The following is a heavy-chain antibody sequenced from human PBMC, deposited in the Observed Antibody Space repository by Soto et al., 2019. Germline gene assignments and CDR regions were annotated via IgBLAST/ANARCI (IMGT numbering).Heavy chain of an antibody. CDR2: IIPTFGTA. Sequence: QVQLVQSGAEVKKPGSPGKASCKPSGATLGTNATTWVGRAPGQGLEGMGGIIPTFGTANYPQKFQGRVTITADESTSTAYMELSSLRSEDTAVYYCARVSSGYDFGYWGQGTLVTVSS. CDR3: ARVSSGYDFGY. CDR1: GATLGTNA. J-gene: IGHJ4*02. D-gene: IGHD5-12*01. V-gene: IGHV1-69*01.